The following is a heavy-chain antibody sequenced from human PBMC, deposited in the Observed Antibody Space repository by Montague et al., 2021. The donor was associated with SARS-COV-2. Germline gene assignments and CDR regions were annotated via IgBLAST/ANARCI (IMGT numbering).Heavy chain of an antibody. Sequence: SETLSLTCTVSGGSVSSGSYYWSWIRQPPGKGLEWIGYMYDSGITHYASGITHYNPSLRSRVSIPVDRSVNQFSLSLSSVTAADTAVYYCAGRDGCKQTMDYWGQGTLVTVSS. J-gene: IGHJ4*02. V-gene: IGHV4-61*01. CDR2: MYDSGITHYASGIT. D-gene: IGHD5-24*01. CDR1: GGSVSSGSYY. CDR3: AGRDGCKQTMDY.